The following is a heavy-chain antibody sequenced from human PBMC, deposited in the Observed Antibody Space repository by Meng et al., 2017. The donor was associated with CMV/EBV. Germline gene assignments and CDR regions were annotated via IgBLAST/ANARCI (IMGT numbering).Heavy chain of an antibody. CDR1: GFTFSGLTFSGSW. J-gene: IGHJ6*02. CDR2: ISGDGGHV. CDR3: ARGIERFLEWFHYGMDV. Sequence: GESLKISCAASGFTFSGLTFSGSWMSWVRQTPGKGLEWVADISGDGGHVLYVDSLKGRFTISRDNAQNSVYLQMNSLRAEDSAVYYCARGIERFLEWFHYGMDVWGQGTTVTVSS. D-gene: IGHD3-3*01. V-gene: IGHV3-7*01.